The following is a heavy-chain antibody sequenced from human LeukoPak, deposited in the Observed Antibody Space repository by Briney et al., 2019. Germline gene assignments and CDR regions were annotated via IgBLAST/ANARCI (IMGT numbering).Heavy chain of an antibody. CDR2: ISYDGSNK. D-gene: IGHD6-19*01. CDR3: ASLNIAVAGTFDY. CDR1: GFTFSSYA. J-gene: IGHJ4*02. Sequence: GRSLRLSCAASGFTFSSYAMHWVRQAPGKGLEWVAVISYDGSNKYYADSVKGRFTISRDNSKNTLYLQMNSLRAEDTAVYYCASLNIAVAGTFDYWGQGTLVTVYS. V-gene: IGHV3-30-3*01.